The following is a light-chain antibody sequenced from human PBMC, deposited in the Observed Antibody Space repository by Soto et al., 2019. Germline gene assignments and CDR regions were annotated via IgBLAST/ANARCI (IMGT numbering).Light chain of an antibody. V-gene: IGKV1-39*01. CDR3: HQSYSTPWT. CDR2: AAS. Sequence: DIQMTQSPSSLSASVGDRVTITCRASQSISSYLNWYQQKPGKAPKLLIYAASSLQSGVPSRFSGSGSGTDFTLTISSLQPEDFATYYFHQSYSTPWTFGQ. CDR1: QSISSY. J-gene: IGKJ1*01.